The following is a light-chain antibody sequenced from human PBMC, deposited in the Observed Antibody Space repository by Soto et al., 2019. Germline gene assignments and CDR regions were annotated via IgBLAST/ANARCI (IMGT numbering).Light chain of an antibody. CDR3: GTWDSSLYAFV. V-gene: IGLV1-51*01. CDR2: DNN. CDR1: SSNIGENY. Sequence: QSVLTQPPSVSGAPGQKVTISCSGSSSNIGENYVSWYQQLPGAAPQLLIYDNNKRPSGVPDRFSASKSGTSATLGITGLQTGDEADYYCGTWDSSLYAFVFGTGTKVTVL. J-gene: IGLJ1*01.